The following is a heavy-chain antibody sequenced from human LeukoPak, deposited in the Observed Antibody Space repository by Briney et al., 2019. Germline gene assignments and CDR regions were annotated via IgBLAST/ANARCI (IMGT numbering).Heavy chain of an antibody. D-gene: IGHD3-9*01. Sequence: PGGSLRLSCAASGFIFSSYAMSWLRQAPGKGLEWVSAISGSGGSTYYADSVKGRFTISRDNSKNTLYLQMNSLRAEDTAVYYCAKDKSNYDILTGYYSWGQGTLVTVSS. V-gene: IGHV3-23*01. J-gene: IGHJ5*02. CDR2: ISGSGGST. CDR3: AKDKSNYDILTGYYS. CDR1: GFIFSSYA.